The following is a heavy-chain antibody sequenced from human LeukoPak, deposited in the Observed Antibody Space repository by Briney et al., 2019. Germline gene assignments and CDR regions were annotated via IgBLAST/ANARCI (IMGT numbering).Heavy chain of an antibody. J-gene: IGHJ3*02. Sequence: ASVKVSCKASGYTFTDFYLHWLRQAPGQRFEWMGWIDPNNGGTKIAQKFQGRVTMTRDTSITTDYMDLSGLRSDDTAVYYCARGEYRSGYRSDAFDIWGQGTMVTVSS. CDR1: GYTFTDFY. CDR3: ARGEYRSGYRSDAFDI. V-gene: IGHV1-2*02. D-gene: IGHD6-19*01. CDR2: IDPNNGGT.